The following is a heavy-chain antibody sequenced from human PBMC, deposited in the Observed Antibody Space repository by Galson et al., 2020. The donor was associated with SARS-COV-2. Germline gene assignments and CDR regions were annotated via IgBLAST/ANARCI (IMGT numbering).Heavy chain of an antibody. CDR1: GGSISSYY. CDR3: TRDLYCSSTSCYSGHGWFDP. CDR2: IYYSGST. Sequence: SETLSLTCTVSGGSISSYYWSWIRQPPGKGLEWIGYIYYSGSTNYNPSLKSRVTISVDTSKNQFSLKLSSVTAADTAVYYCTRDLYCSSTSCYSGHGWFDPWGHGTLVTVSS. D-gene: IGHD2-2*02. J-gene: IGHJ5*02. V-gene: IGHV4-59*01.